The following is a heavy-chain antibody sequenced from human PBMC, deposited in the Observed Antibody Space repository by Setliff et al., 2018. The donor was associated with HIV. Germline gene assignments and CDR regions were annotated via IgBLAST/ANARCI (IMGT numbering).Heavy chain of an antibody. CDR3: ARRILGPTEVFDY. D-gene: IGHD1-26*01. Sequence: ASVKVSCKASGYTFTAYYIHWVRQAPGQGLEWMGWINAGNDNTKYSQKFQGRVTFTRDTFASTAYMELNSLTSEDTAVYYCARRILGPTEVFDYWGQGTPVTVSS. V-gene: IGHV1-3*01. CDR2: INAGNDNT. CDR1: GYTFTAYY. J-gene: IGHJ4*02.